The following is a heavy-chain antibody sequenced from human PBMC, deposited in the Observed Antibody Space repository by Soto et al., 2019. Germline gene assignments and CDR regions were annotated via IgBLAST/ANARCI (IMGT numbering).Heavy chain of an antibody. Sequence: QVQLVESGGGVVQPGRSLRLSCAASGFTFSSYAMYWVRQAPGKGLEWVAVISYDGSNKYYADSVKGRFTISRVNSKNTLYLQMNSLRAEDTAVYYCARAYEGDYFDYWGQGTLVTVSS. V-gene: IGHV3-30-3*01. CDR2: ISYDGSNK. D-gene: IGHD3-16*01. CDR1: GFTFSSYA. CDR3: ARAYEGDYFDY. J-gene: IGHJ4*02.